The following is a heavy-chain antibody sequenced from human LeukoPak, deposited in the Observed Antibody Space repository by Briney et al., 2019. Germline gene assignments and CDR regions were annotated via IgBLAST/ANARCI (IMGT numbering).Heavy chain of an antibody. CDR2: IYYTGTT. D-gene: IGHD6-19*01. J-gene: IGHJ4*02. Sequence: SQTLSLTCTVSGASISSNYYWSWIRQHPGKGLEWIGNIYYTGTTYYNPSLQSRLTMSVDTSKNQFSLRLSSVTAADTAVYYCARVDDSRSGWYHVDYWGQGTLVTVSS. V-gene: IGHV4-31*03. CDR1: GASISSNYY. CDR3: ARVDDSRSGWYHVDY.